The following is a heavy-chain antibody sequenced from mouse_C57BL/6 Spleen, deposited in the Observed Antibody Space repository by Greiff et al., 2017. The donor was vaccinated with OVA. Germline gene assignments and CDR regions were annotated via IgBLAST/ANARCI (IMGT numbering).Heavy chain of an antibody. J-gene: IGHJ1*03. CDR3: ARHEVLYYDYNWYFDV. D-gene: IGHD2-4*01. Sequence: QVQLQQSGAELVKPGASVKLSCKASGYTFTEYTIPWVKQRSGQGLEWIGRFYPGSGSIKYNAKFTDKATLTADKSASTVYMELRRLTAEDTAVYCCARHEVLYYDYNWYFDVWGTGTTVTVSS. CDR1: GYTFTEYT. V-gene: IGHV1-62-2*01. CDR2: FYPGSGSI.